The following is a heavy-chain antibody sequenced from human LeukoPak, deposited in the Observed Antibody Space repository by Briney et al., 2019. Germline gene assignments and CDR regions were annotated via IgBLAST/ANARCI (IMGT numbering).Heavy chain of an antibody. CDR1: GYTFTSYG. CDR2: ISAYNGNT. D-gene: IGHD6-19*01. CDR3: ARASGYSSGHDYFDY. Sequence: GASVKVSCKASGYTFTSYGISWVRQAPGQGLEWMGWISAYNGNTNYAQKLQGRVTMTTDTSTSTAYMGLRSLRSDDTAVYYCARASGYSSGHDYFDYWGQGTLVTVSS. V-gene: IGHV1-18*01. J-gene: IGHJ4*02.